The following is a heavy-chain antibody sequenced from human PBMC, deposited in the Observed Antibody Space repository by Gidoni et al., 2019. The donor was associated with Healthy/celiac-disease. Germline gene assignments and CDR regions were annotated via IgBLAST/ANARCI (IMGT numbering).Heavy chain of an antibody. CDR1: GFPFSSYA. V-gene: IGHV3-30-3*01. J-gene: IGHJ4*02. CDR2: ISYDGSNK. CDR3: ARALKDIAVAGYGIDY. Sequence: QVQLVESGGGVVQPGRSLRLSCAASGFPFSSYAMHWVRQAPGKGLGWVAVISYDGSNKYYADSVKGRFTISRDNSKNTLYLQMNSLRAEDTAVYYCARALKDIAVAGYGIDYWGQGTLVTVSS. D-gene: IGHD6-19*01.